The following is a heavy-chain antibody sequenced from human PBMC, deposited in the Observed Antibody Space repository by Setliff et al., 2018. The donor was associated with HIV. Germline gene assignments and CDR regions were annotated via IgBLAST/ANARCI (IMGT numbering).Heavy chain of an antibody. V-gene: IGHV4-61*05. Sequence: SETLSLTCTVSGGSISSSSYYWGWIRQPPGKGLEWIGYIYYSGSTNYNPSLKSRVTISVDTSKNQFSLKLSSVTAADTAVYYCASTSGDYYYFDYWGQGTLVTVSS. J-gene: IGHJ4*02. CDR1: GGSISSSSYY. D-gene: IGHD2-21*02. CDR3: ASTSGDYYYFDY. CDR2: IYYSGST.